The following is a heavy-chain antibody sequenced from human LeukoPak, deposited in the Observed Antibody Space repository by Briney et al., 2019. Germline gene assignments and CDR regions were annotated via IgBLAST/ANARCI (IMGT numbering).Heavy chain of an antibody. CDR3: AKDLGSVVTPPSLDY. J-gene: IGHJ4*02. CDR1: GGSISSHF. CDR2: IYYSGIT. Sequence: SETLSLTCTVSGGSISSHFWSWIRQPPGKGLEWIGYIYYSGITNYNPSLKSRVTISVDTSKNQFSLKLSSVTAADTAVYYCAKDLGSVVTPPSLDYWGQGTLVTVSS. D-gene: IGHD4-23*01. V-gene: IGHV4-59*11.